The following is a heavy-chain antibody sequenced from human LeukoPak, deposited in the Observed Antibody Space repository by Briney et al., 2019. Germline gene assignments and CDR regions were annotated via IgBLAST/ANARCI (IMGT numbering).Heavy chain of an antibody. Sequence: ASVKVSCKASGYTFTSYYMHWVRQAPGQGLEWMGGIIPIFGTANYAQKFQGRVTITADESTSTAYMELSSLRSEDTAVYYCASGRIAVDNAFDIWGQGTMVTVSS. D-gene: IGHD6-19*01. CDR2: IIPIFGTA. J-gene: IGHJ3*02. V-gene: IGHV1-69*13. CDR3: ASGRIAVDNAFDI. CDR1: GYTFTSYY.